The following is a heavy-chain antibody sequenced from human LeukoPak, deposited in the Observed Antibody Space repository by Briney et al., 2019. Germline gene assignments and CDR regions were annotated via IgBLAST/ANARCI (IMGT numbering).Heavy chain of an antibody. CDR1: GGSFSGYY. D-gene: IGHD6-6*01. CDR2: INHSGST. J-gene: IGHJ5*02. Sequence: SETLSLTCAVYGGSFSGYYWSWIRPPPGKGLEWIGEINHSGSTYYNPSLKSRVTISVDKSKNQFSLKLSLVTAADTAVYYCAGGRGDSSSSGVTRYNWYDPWGQGTLVTVSS. V-gene: IGHV4-34*01. CDR3: AGGRGDSSSSGVTRYNWYDP.